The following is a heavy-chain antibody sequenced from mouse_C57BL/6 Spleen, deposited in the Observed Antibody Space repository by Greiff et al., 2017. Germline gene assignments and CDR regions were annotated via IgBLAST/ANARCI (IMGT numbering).Heavy chain of an antibody. J-gene: IGHJ4*01. CDR1: GFTFSDYY. Sequence: EVKLMESEGGLVQPGSSMKLSCTASGFTFSDYYMAWVRQVPEKGLEWVANINYDGSSTYYLDSLKSRFIISRDNAKNILYLQMSSLKSEDTATYYCARDAAQATSYAMDYWGQGTSVTVSS. CDR3: ARDAAQATSYAMDY. CDR2: INYDGSST. D-gene: IGHD3-2*02. V-gene: IGHV5-16*01.